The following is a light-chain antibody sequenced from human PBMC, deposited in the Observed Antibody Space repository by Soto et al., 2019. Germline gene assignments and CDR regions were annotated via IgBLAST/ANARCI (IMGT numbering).Light chain of an antibody. J-gene: IGLJ1*01. CDR2: SNN. CDR1: SSNIGSNT. Sequence: QSVLTQPPSASGTPGQKVTISCSGSSSNIGSNTVTWYQHLPGTAPKLLIYSNNQRSSGVPGRFSGSRSGTSASLAITGVQSEDGAEYYCAAWDDSLHVYFFGTGTKLTVL. CDR3: AAWDDSLHVYF. V-gene: IGLV1-44*01.